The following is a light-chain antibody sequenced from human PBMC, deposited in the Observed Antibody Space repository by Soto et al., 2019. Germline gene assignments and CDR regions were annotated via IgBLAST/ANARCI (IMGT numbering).Light chain of an antibody. V-gene: IGKV3-20*01. CDR3: QQYGSSRWT. CDR1: QNILSN. Sequence: EIVLTQSPGTLSLSPGERATLSGRASQNILSNLAWYQQTPGQAPRLLIYGASSRATGIPDRFSGSGSGTDFTLTISRLEPEDFAVHYCQQYGSSRWTFGQGTKVDIK. CDR2: GAS. J-gene: IGKJ1*01.